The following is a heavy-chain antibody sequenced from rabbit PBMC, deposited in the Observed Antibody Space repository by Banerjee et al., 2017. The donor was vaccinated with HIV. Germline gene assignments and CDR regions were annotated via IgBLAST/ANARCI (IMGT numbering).Heavy chain of an antibody. CDR2: IDPVFGST. V-gene: IGHV1S47*01. J-gene: IGHJ3*01. D-gene: IGHD1-1*01. Sequence: QQQLEESGGGLVQPGGSLKLSCKASGFDFSSYGVSWVRQAPGKGLEWIGYIDPVFGSTLYADWVNGRFTISSHNAQNTLYLQLNSLTAADTATYFCARGSDGYYGYCLWGQGTLVTVS. CDR3: ARGSDGYYGYCL. CDR1: GFDFSSYG.